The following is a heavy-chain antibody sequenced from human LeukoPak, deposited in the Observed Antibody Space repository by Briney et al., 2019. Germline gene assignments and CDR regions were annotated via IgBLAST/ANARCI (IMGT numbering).Heavy chain of an antibody. CDR3: APGLDSSGPGVVDY. CDR1: GFPFRDYP. V-gene: IGHV3-30*14. Sequence: PGGSLRLSCEGSGFPFRDYPIHWVRQTPGRGLEWVAVIADDGTNYYDAEFVKGRFIISRDNRKNTMYLHMDRLGPDDTAVYYCAPGLDSSGPGVVDYWGQGTLVTVSS. D-gene: IGHD3-22*01. J-gene: IGHJ4*02. CDR2: IADDGTNY.